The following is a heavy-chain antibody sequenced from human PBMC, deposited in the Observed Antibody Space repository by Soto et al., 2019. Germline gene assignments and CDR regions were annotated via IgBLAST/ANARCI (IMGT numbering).Heavy chain of an antibody. V-gene: IGHV3-7*05. CDR3: ARDAYSTKATFDF. CDR1: GFTFSVSW. J-gene: IGHJ4*02. Sequence: GGSLRLSCAASGFTFSVSWMSWVRQAPGKGLEWVANIKQDGREKYYVDSVKGRFTISRDNAKNSLYLQMNSLRAEDTAVYYCARDAYSTKATFDFWGQGTLVTVSS. D-gene: IGHD2-15*01. CDR2: IKQDGREK.